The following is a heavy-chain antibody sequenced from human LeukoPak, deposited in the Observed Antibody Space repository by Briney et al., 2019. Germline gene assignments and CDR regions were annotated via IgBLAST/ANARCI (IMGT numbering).Heavy chain of an antibody. Sequence: GGSLRLSCAASGFTFSGYAMGWVRQAPGKGLEWVSSINSYGASTYYADSVKGRFTISRDNSKNTLYLQMNSLRAEDTAVFYCAKVALGYCSGGSCYTFDYWGQGTLVPVSS. CDR1: GFTFSGYA. CDR2: INSYGAST. J-gene: IGHJ4*02. D-gene: IGHD2-15*01. V-gene: IGHV3-23*01. CDR3: AKVALGYCSGGSCYTFDY.